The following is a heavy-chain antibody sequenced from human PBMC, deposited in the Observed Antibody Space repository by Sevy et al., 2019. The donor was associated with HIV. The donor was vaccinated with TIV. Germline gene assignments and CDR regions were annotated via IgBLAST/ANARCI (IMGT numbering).Heavy chain of an antibody. D-gene: IGHD6-19*01. CDR3: ARALDRANGWSYYFDY. V-gene: IGHV3-21*01. CDR2: IGSSGSYI. CDR1: GFTFSSYS. Sequence: GGSLRLSCAASGFTFSSYSMSWVRQAPGKGLEWVSSIGSSGSYIYYADSVKGRFTISRDNAKNVVFLQMNSLRAEDTAIYSCARALDRANGWSYYFDYWGQGTLVTVSS. J-gene: IGHJ4*02.